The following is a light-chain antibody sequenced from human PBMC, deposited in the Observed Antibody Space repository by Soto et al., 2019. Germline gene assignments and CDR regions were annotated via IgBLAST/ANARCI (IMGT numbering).Light chain of an antibody. V-gene: IGLV2-14*01. CDR1: SSDVSSYNY. CDR3: SSYTTSSTYV. CDR2: DVS. J-gene: IGLJ1*01. Sequence: QSVLTQPASVSGSPGQSITISCTGTSSDVSSYNYVSWYQQYPGKAPKLIIYDVSDRPSGVFNRFSGSKSGNTASLTISGLQAEDEADYYCSSYTTSSTYVFGTRTKLTVL.